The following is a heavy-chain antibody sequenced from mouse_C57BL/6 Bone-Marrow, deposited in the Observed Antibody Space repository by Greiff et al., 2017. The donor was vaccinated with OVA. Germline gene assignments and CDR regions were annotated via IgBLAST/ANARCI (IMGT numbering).Heavy chain of an antibody. CDR1: GYTFTSYW. Sequence: VQLQQPGAELVKPGASVKLSCKASGYTFTSYWMQWVKQRPGQGLEWIGEIDPSDSYTNYNQKFKGKATLTVDTSSSTAYMQLSSLTSEDSAVYYCARGDYAPLYFDVWGTGTTVTVSS. CDR3: ARGDYAPLYFDV. V-gene: IGHV1-50*01. CDR2: IDPSDSYT. J-gene: IGHJ1*03. D-gene: IGHD2-4*01.